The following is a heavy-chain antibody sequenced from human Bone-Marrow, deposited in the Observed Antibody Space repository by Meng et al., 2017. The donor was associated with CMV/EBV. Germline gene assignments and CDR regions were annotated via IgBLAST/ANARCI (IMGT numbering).Heavy chain of an antibody. J-gene: IGHJ6*02. CDR3: ARDLEAYDFWSGYNYYYYGMDV. V-gene: IGHV3-48*04. CDR2: ISSSSTI. Sequence: GESLKISCAASGFTFSSYAMHWVRQAPGKGLEWVSYISSSSTIYYADSVKGRFTISRDNAKNSLYLQMNSLRAEDTAVYYCARDLEAYDFWSGYNYYYYGMDVWGQGTTVTVSS. D-gene: IGHD3-3*01. CDR1: GFTFSSYA.